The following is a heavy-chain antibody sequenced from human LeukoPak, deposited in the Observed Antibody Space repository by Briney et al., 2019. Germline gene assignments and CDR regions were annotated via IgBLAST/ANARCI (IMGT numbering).Heavy chain of an antibody. V-gene: IGHV4-34*01. Sequence: SETLSLTCAVYGGSFSGYYWSWIRQPPGKGLEWIGEINHSGSTNYNLSLKSRVTISVDTSKNQFSLKLSSVTAADTAVYYCARGFGRITIFGVVIPEFDYWGQGTLVTVSS. D-gene: IGHD3-3*01. CDR1: GGSFSGYY. J-gene: IGHJ4*02. CDR2: INHSGST. CDR3: ARGFGRITIFGVVIPEFDY.